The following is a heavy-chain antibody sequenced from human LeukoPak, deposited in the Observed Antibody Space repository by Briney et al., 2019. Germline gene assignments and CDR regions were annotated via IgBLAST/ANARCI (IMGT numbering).Heavy chain of an antibody. CDR1: GYTFTSYY. J-gene: IGHJ6*02. D-gene: IGHD6-6*01. V-gene: IGHV1-46*01. CDR3: ARSSAEVLNYYYYAMDV. CDR2: INPSGGST. Sequence: ASVKVSCKASGYTFTSYYMHWVRQAPGQGLEWMGIINPSGGSTSYAQKFQGRVTMTRDTSTSTVYMELSSLRSEDTAVYYCARSSAEVLNYYYYAMDVWAQGTTVTVSS.